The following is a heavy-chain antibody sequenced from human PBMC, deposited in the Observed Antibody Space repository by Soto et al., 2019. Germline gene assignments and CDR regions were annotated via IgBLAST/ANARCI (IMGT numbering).Heavy chain of an antibody. CDR2: ISYDGSNK. J-gene: IGHJ5*02. CDR3: ARDQLYYYDSTGFDP. Sequence: GGSLRLSCAASGFTFSSYAMHWVRQAPGKGLEWVAVISYDGSNKYYADSVEGRFTISRDNSKNTLYLQMNSLRAEDTAVYYCARDQLYYYDSTGFDPWGQGTLVTVSS. V-gene: IGHV3-30-3*01. D-gene: IGHD3-22*01. CDR1: GFTFSSYA.